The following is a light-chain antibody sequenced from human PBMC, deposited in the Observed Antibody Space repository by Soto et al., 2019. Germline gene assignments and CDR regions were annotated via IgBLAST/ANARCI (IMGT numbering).Light chain of an antibody. V-gene: IGLV2-23*01. J-gene: IGLJ1*01. CDR1: SSDVGSYNL. CDR3: CSYAGSSTYM. CDR2: EAT. Sequence: QSALTQPASVSGSPGQSITISCTGTSSDVGSYNLISWYQQCPGKAPKLMIYEATQRPSGVSNRFSGSKSGSTASLTISGLQAEDEADYYCCSYAGSSTYMFGTGTKLTVL.